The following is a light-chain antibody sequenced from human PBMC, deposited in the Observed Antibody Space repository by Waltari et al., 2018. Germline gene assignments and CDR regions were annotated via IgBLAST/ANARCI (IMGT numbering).Light chain of an antibody. CDR2: KDT. Sequence: SNNLTQPPSVSVSPGQTARITCSGDVLAKQYAYWYQQKPGQAPVLVIYKDTQRPSGIPERFSGSTSGTRVTLPITGVQAEDEADYYCQSTDSSASVWVFGGGAKLTV. J-gene: IGLJ3*02. V-gene: IGLV3-25*03. CDR1: VLAKQY. CDR3: QSTDSSASVWV.